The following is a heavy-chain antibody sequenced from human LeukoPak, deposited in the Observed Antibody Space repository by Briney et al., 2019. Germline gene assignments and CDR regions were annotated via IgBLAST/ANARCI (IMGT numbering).Heavy chain of an antibody. V-gene: IGHV3-23*01. CDR1: GFTFASYA. CDR2: ISGSGGTT. J-gene: IGHJ4*02. CDR3: AKYAPVTMIVSFG. D-gene: IGHD3-22*01. Sequence: PGGSLRLSCAASGFTFASYAMSWVRQAPGKGLEWVSTISGSGGTTFYVDSLKGRFTISRDNSKNTLYLQMNSLRVEDTAVYYCAKYAPVTMIVSFGWVQGTLVTVSS.